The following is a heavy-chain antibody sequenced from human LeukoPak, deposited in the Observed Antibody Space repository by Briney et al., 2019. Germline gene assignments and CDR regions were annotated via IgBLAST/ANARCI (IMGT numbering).Heavy chain of an antibody. CDR3: AKAGWLSYYFDY. Sequence: PGGSPRLSCTPSGFTFSSNAMTWVRQAPGEGLEWVSTISGSGGSTDYADSVKGRFTISRDNSKNTLYLQMNSLRAEDTAVYYCAKAGWLSYYFDYWGQGTLVTVSS. CDR1: GFTFSSNA. V-gene: IGHV3-23*01. CDR2: ISGSGGST. J-gene: IGHJ4*02. D-gene: IGHD6-19*01.